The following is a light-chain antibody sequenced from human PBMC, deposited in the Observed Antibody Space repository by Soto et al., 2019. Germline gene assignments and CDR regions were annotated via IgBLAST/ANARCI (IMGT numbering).Light chain of an antibody. Sequence: QSVLTQPPSVSGAPGQRVTISCTGSSSNIGAGYDVHWYQQLPGTAPKLLICGNSNRPSGVPDRFSGSKSDTSASLAITGLQAEDEADYYCQSYDSSLSGYVVFGGGTKLTVL. J-gene: IGLJ2*01. CDR1: SSNIGAGYD. CDR2: GNS. V-gene: IGLV1-40*01. CDR3: QSYDSSLSGYVV.